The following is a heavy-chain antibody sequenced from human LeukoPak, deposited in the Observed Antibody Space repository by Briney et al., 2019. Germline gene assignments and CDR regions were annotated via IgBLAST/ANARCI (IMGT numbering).Heavy chain of an antibody. J-gene: IGHJ6*03. D-gene: IGHD4-11*01. CDR2: IYYSGST. Sequence: PSETLSLTCTVSGGSISSYYWSWIRQPPGKGLEWIGYIYYSGSTNYNPSLKSRVTISVDTSKNQFSLKLSSVTAADTAVYYCARGDYSNYAHYYYYYMDVWGKGTTVTVSS. CDR3: ARGDYSNYAHYYYYYMDV. V-gene: IGHV4-59*01. CDR1: GGSISSYY.